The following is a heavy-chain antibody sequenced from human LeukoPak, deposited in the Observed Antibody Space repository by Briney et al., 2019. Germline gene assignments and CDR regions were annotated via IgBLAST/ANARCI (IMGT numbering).Heavy chain of an antibody. Sequence: SETLSLTCTVSNVSISSTNSYWGWIRQPPGKGVEWIGSIYYGANTYYNPSLKSRITMSVDTSRNQFSLRLSSVTAADTAVYYCARHGQWLLRNFWGQGTLGTVSS. V-gene: IGHV4-39*01. J-gene: IGHJ4*02. CDR1: NVSISSTNSY. CDR3: ARHGQWLLRNF. CDR2: IYYGANT. D-gene: IGHD6-19*01.